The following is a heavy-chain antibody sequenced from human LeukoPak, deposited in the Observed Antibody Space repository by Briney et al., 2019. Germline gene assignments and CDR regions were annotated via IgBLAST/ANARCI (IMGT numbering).Heavy chain of an antibody. Sequence: GASVKVSCKASGGTFSSYAISWVRQAPGQGLEWMGGIIPIFGTANYAQKFQGRVTITADESTSTAYMELSSLRSEDTAVYYCARGYSSTINWFDPWGQGTLVTVSS. V-gene: IGHV1-69*13. CDR1: GGTFSSYA. CDR3: ARGYSSTINWFDP. CDR2: IIPIFGTA. D-gene: IGHD6-13*01. J-gene: IGHJ5*02.